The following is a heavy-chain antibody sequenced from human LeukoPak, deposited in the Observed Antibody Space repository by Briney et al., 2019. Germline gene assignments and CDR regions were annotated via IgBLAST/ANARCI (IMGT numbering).Heavy chain of an antibody. Sequence: SETLSLTCAVYGGSFSAYYWSWIRQPPGKGLEWIGEINHSESTNYNPSLKSRVTISVDTSKNQFSLKLSSVTAADTAVYYCARPLRFLEWLLYGDAFDIWGQGTMVTVSS. CDR1: GGSFSAYY. CDR3: ARPLRFLEWLLYGDAFDI. CDR2: INHSEST. V-gene: IGHV4-34*01. J-gene: IGHJ3*02. D-gene: IGHD3-3*01.